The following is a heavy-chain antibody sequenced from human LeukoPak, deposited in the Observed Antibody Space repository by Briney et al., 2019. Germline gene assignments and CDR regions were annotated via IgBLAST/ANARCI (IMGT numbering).Heavy chain of an antibody. J-gene: IGHJ3*02. Sequence: GASVKVSCKASGYTFTGYHMHWVRQAPGQGLEWMGWINPNSGGTNYAQKFQGWVTMTRDTSISTAYMELSRLRSDNTAVYYCARAQWLGPDAFDIWGQGTMVTVSS. CDR3: ARAQWLGPDAFDI. CDR1: GYTFTGYH. V-gene: IGHV1-2*04. D-gene: IGHD6-19*01. CDR2: INPNSGGT.